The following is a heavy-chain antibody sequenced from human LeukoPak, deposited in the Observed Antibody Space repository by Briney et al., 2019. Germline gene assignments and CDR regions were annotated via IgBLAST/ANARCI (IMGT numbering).Heavy chain of an antibody. J-gene: IGHJ6*03. V-gene: IGHV3-23*01. CDR3: ARDERGYYGSGSYYNSSKYYYYYYMDV. D-gene: IGHD3-10*01. CDR2: ISGSGGST. Sequence: GGSLRLSCAASGFTFSSDAMSWVRQAPGKGLEWVSAISGSGGSTYYADSVKGRFTISRDNSKNTLYLQMNSLRAEDTAVYYCARDERGYYGSGSYYNSSKYYYYYYMDVWGKGTTVTISS. CDR1: GFTFSSDA.